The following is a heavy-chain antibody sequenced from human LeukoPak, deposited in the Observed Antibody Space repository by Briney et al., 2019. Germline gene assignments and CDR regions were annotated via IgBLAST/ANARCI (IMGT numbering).Heavy chain of an antibody. D-gene: IGHD3-10*01. V-gene: IGHV3-53*01. CDR1: GFTVSSNY. CDR2: IYSGGST. J-gene: IGHJ4*02. CDR3: ARDPGLYGFPYYFDY. Sequence: GGSLGLSCAASGFTVSSNYMSWVRQAPGKGLEWVSVIYSGGSTYYADSVKGRFTISRDNSKNTLYLQMNSLRAEDTAVYYCARDPGLYGFPYYFDYWGQGTLVTVSS.